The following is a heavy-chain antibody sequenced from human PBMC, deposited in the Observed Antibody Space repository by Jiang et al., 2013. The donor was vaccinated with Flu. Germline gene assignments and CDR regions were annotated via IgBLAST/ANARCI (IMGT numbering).Heavy chain of an antibody. V-gene: IGHV1-3*01. CDR3: ARGITLPGGYYYYGMDV. CDR2: INAGNGNT. D-gene: IGHD3-10*01. Sequence: SGYTFTSYAMHWVRQAPGQRLEWMGWINAGNGNTKYSQKFQGRVTITRDTSASTAYMELSSLRSEDTAVYYCARGITLPGGYYYYGMDVWGQGTTVTVSS. J-gene: IGHJ6*02. CDR1: GYTFTSYA.